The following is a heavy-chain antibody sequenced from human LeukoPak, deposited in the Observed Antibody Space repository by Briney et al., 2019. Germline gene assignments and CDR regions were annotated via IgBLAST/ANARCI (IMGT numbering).Heavy chain of an antibody. CDR3: ARGPGAAAFDY. Sequence: SGGSLRLSCAASGFTFSSYAMSWVRQAPGKGLEWVSGISGSGDNTYYADSVKGRFTISRDNSKNTLYLQMNSLRAEDTAVYYCARGPGAAAFDYWGQGTLVTVSS. J-gene: IGHJ4*02. V-gene: IGHV3-23*01. CDR2: ISGSGDNT. CDR1: GFTFSSYA. D-gene: IGHD6-13*01.